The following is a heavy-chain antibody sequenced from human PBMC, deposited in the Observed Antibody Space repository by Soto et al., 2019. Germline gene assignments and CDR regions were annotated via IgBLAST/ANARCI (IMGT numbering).Heavy chain of an antibody. V-gene: IGHV3-21*01. Sequence: GGSLRLSCAASGFTFSSYTMNWVRLAPGKGLEWVSSISSSTSYKYYADSVKGRFTISRDNAKNSLYLQMNSLRAEDTAVYYCARDYSSQTSYYYYDMDVWGQGTTVTVSS. CDR3: ARDYSSQTSYYYYDMDV. CDR1: GFTFSSYT. CDR2: ISSSTSYK. J-gene: IGHJ6*02. D-gene: IGHD4-4*01.